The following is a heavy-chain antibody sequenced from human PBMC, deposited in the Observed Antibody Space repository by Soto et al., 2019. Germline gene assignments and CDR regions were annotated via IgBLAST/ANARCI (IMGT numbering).Heavy chain of an antibody. Sequence: PSETLSLTCTVSGGSISSSGYYWGWIRQPPGKGLEWIGSIYYSGSTYYNPSLKSRVTISLDTSKNQFSLKLSSVTAADTAVYYCARRGVSDYYYGMDVWGQGTTVTVSS. J-gene: IGHJ6*02. D-gene: IGHD1-26*01. CDR3: ARRGVSDYYYGMDV. V-gene: IGHV4-39*01. CDR1: GGSISSSGYY. CDR2: IYYSGST.